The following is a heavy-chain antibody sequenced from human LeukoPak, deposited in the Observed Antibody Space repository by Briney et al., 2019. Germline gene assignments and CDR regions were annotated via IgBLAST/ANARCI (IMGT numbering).Heavy chain of an antibody. CDR1: GFTFTSSA. CDR2: IVVGSGNT. V-gene: IGHV1-58*02. D-gene: IGHD6-19*01. Sequence: SVKVSCKASGFTFTSSAMQWVRQARGQRLEWIGWIVVGSGNTNYAQKFQERVTITRDMSTSTAFMELSSLRSEDTAVYYCAAVALTPRIAVAGGYWGQGTLVTVSS. J-gene: IGHJ4*02. CDR3: AAVALTPRIAVAGGY.